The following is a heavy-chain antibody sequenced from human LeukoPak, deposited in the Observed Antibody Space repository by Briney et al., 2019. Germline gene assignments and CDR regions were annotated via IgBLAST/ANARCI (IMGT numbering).Heavy chain of an antibody. CDR1: GYTFTSYY. V-gene: IGHV1-46*01. J-gene: IGHJ4*02. CDR3: ARVSGSGPKALFDY. Sequence: GASVKVSCKSSGYTFTSYYMHWVRQAPGQGLAWMGIINPSGGSTSYAQKFQGRVTRTRDTSTSTVYMELSSLRSEDTAVYYCARVSGSGPKALFDYRGQGTLVTVSS. D-gene: IGHD6-19*01. CDR2: INPSGGST.